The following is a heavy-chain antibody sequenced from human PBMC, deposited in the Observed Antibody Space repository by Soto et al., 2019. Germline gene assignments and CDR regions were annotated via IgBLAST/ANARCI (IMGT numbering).Heavy chain of an antibody. J-gene: IGHJ4*02. D-gene: IGHD2-2*01. V-gene: IGHV1-69*06. CDR3: AGRCDSTSCLAHFDY. CDR1: GGTFNNYV. CDR2: IIPIFGTA. Sequence: QVQLVQSGAEVKKPGSSVKFSCTASGGTFNNYVINWVRQAPGQGLEWMGGIIPIFGTANYAQKFQGRVTITADKSTSTAYMELNSLRSEDTAVYYCAGRCDSTSCLAHFDYWGQGTLVTVSS.